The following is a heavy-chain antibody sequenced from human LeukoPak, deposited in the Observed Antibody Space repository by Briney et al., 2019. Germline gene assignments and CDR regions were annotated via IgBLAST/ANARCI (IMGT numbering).Heavy chain of an antibody. V-gene: IGHV3-30*18. CDR3: AKDAYDFWSGYLYYYYGMDV. CDR2: KSYDGSNK. Sequence: GSLRLSYAASGFTFSSYGMHWVRQAPGKGLEWVAVKSYDGSNKYYADSVKGRFTISRDNSKNTLYLQMNSLRAEDTAVYYCAKDAYDFWSGYLYYYYGMDVWGQGTTVTVSS. J-gene: IGHJ6*02. D-gene: IGHD3-3*01. CDR1: GFTFSSYG.